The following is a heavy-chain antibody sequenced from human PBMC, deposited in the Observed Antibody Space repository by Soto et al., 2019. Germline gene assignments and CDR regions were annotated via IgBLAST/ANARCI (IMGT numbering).Heavy chain of an antibody. CDR3: ARMDYGMDV. J-gene: IGHJ6*02. V-gene: IGHV1-3*01. Sequence: QVQLVQSGAEVKKPGASVKVSCKASGYTFTSYAMHWVRQAPGQRLEWMGWINAGNGKTKYSQKFQGRVTITRDTSASTAYMELSSLRSEDTAVYYCARMDYGMDVWGQGTTVTVSS. CDR1: GYTFTSYA. CDR2: INAGNGKT.